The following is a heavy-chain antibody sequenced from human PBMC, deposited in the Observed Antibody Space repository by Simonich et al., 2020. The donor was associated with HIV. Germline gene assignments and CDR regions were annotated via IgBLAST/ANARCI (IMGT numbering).Heavy chain of an antibody. D-gene: IGHD1-26*01. CDR3: ARGASGSYPPFDY. CDR2: CRNKANSYTT. V-gene: IGHV3-72*01. Sequence: EVQLVESGGGLVQPGGSLRLSCAASGFTFSDYYMDWVRQAPGKGLEEAGRCRNKANSYTTEYAASVKGRFTISRDDSKNSLYLQMNSLKTEDTAVYYCARGASGSYPPFDYWGQGTLVTVSS. CDR1: GFTFSDYY. J-gene: IGHJ4*02.